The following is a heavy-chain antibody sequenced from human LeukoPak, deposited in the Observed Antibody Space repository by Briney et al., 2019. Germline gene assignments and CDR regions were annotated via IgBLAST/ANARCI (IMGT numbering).Heavy chain of an antibody. D-gene: IGHD2-15*01. Sequence: GSSVKVSCKASGGTFSSYAISWVRQAPGQGLEWMGGIIPIFGTANYAQKFQGRVTITADESTSTAYMELSSLRSEDTAVYYCARARRRSGGSCYPGYWGQGTLVTVSS. CDR3: ARARRRSGGSCYPGY. V-gene: IGHV1-69*01. CDR2: IIPIFGTA. CDR1: GGTFSSYA. J-gene: IGHJ4*02.